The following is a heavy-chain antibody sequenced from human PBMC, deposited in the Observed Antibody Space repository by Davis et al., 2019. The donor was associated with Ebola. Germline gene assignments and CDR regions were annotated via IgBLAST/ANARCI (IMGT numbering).Heavy chain of an antibody. V-gene: IGHV4-59*01. CDR2: IYYSGST. CDR1: GGSISSYY. CDR3: ARQTGDIVTYGMDV. D-gene: IGHD2-15*01. J-gene: IGHJ6*02. Sequence: MPSETLSLTCTVSGGSISSYYWSWIRQPPGKGLEWIGYIYYSGSTNYNPSLKSRVTISVDTSKNQFSLKLSSVTAADTAVYYCARQTGDIVTYGMDVWGQGTTVTVSS.